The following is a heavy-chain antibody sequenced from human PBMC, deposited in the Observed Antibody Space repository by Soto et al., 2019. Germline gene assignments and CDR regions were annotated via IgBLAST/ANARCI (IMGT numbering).Heavy chain of an antibody. V-gene: IGHV3-23*01. Sequence: GGSLRLSCAASGFTFSSYAMSWVRQAPGKGLEWVSAISGSGGSTYYADSVKGRFTISRDNSKNTLYLQMNSLRAEDTAVYYCVKSRSLDSSGSFDYRGQAILVTVSS. CDR2: ISGSGGST. J-gene: IGHJ4*02. CDR1: GFTFSSYA. CDR3: VKSRSLDSSGSFDY. D-gene: IGHD3-22*01.